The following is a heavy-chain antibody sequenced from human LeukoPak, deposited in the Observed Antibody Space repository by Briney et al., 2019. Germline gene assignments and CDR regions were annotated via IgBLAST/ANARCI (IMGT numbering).Heavy chain of an antibody. CDR3: ARACWGSSYHYGMDV. CDR1: GFSISSDY. V-gene: IGHV3-53*04. Sequence: GGSLRLSCAASGFSISSDYMTWVRQAPGKGLEWVSVIYRGGSTYYADSVKGRFTISRHNSKDTVYLHMNSLRPEDTAVYYCARACWGSSYHYGMDVWGQGTTVTVSS. D-gene: IGHD7-27*01. CDR2: IYRGGST. J-gene: IGHJ6*02.